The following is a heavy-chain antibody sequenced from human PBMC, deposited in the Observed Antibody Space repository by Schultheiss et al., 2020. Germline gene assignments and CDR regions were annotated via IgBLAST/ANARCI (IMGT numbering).Heavy chain of an antibody. J-gene: IGHJ4*02. V-gene: IGHV3-74*01. CDR1: GFTFSSYS. Sequence: GGSLRLSCAASGFTFSSYSMNWVRQAPGKGLVWVSRINSDGSSTSYADSVKGRFTISRDNSKNTLYLQMNSLRAEDTAVYYCAKDWGRYCSSTSCGLGDYWGQGTLVTVSA. CDR3: AKDWGRYCSSTSCGLGDY. CDR2: INSDGSST. D-gene: IGHD2-2*01.